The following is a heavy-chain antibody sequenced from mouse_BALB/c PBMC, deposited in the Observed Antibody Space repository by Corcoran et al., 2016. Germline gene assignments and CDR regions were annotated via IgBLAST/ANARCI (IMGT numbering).Heavy chain of an antibody. CDR3: ARREGSMITGAMDY. J-gene: IGHJ4*01. Sequence: QVQLQQSGPELVKPGASVKMSCKASGYTFTDYVISWVKQRTGQGLEWIGEIYPGSGSTYYNEKFKGKATLTADKSSNTAYMQLSSLTSEDSAVYFCARREGSMITGAMDYWGQGTSVTVSS. V-gene: IGHV1-81*01. CDR1: GYTFTDYV. D-gene: IGHD2-4*01. CDR2: IYPGSGST.